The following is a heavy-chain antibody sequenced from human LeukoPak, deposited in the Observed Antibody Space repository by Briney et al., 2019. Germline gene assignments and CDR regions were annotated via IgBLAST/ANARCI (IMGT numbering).Heavy chain of an antibody. CDR1: GYTLTSYG. J-gene: IGHJ5*02. Sequence: ASVKVSCKASGYTLTSYGISWVRQAPGQGLEWMGWISAYNGNTNYAQKLQGRVTMTTDTSTSTAYMELRSLRSDDTAVYYCAREKTSVVVPAAIAWFDPWGQGTLVTVSS. V-gene: IGHV1-18*01. CDR2: ISAYNGNT. D-gene: IGHD2-2*02. CDR3: AREKTSVVVPAAIAWFDP.